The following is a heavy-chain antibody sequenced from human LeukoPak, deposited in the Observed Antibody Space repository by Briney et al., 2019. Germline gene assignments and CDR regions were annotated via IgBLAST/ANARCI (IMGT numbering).Heavy chain of an antibody. V-gene: IGHV1-18*01. CDR1: GYTFTSYG. Sequence: ASVKVSCKASGYTFTSYGISWVRQAPGQGLEWMGWISAYNGNTNYAQKLQGRVTMTTDTSTSTAYMELRSLRSDDTAVYYCARDRLWFGEPNDAFDIWGQGTMVTVSS. CDR2: ISAYNGNT. D-gene: IGHD3-10*01. J-gene: IGHJ3*02. CDR3: ARDRLWFGEPNDAFDI.